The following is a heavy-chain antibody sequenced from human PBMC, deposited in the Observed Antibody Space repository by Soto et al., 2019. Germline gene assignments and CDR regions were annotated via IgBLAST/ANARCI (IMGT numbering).Heavy chain of an antibody. V-gene: IGHV1-69*01. J-gene: IGHJ6*02. CDR2: IIPIFGTA. Sequence: VQLVQSGAEVKKPGSSVKVSCKASGGTFSSYAISWVRQAPGQGLEWMGGIIPIFGTANYAQKFQGRVTITADESTSTAYMELSSLRSEDTAVYYCARESVSSWYSCLYSAICGMDVWGQGTTVTVSS. D-gene: IGHD6-13*01. CDR3: ARESVSSWYSCLYSAICGMDV. CDR1: GGTFSSYA.